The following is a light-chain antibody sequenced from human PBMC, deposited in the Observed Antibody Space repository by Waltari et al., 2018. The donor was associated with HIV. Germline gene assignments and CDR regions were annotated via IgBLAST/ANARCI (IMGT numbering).Light chain of an antibody. J-gene: IGLJ3*02. V-gene: IGLV2-14*01. CDR2: EVS. CDR1: SSDVGGYNY. Sequence: QSALTQPASVSGSPGQAITISRTGTSSDVGGYNYVSWYQQHPGKAPKLMIYEVSKRPSGVSNRFSGSKSGNTASLTISGLQAEDEADYYCSSYTSSSTRVFGGGTNLTVL. CDR3: SSYTSSSTRV.